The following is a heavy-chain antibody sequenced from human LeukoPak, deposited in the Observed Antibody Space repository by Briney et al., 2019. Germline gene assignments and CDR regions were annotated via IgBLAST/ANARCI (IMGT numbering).Heavy chain of an antibody. V-gene: IGHV4-38-2*01. CDR2: IYHSGGT. J-gene: IGHJ4*02. CDR3: ARTMLRGVFDY. CDR1: GYSISSGYY. D-gene: IGHD3-10*01. Sequence: SETLSLTCAVSGYSISSGYYWGWIRQPPGKGLDWIGNIYHSGGTYYNPSLKSRVTISVDTSNNQFSLKLSSVTAADTAVYYCARTMLRGVFDYWGQGTLVTVSS.